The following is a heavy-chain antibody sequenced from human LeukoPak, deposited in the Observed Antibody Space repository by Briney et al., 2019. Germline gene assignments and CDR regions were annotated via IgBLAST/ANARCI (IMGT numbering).Heavy chain of an antibody. V-gene: IGHV4-34*01. CDR3: ARGVRGSTSWNSYYNYFYLDV. Sequence: PSETLSLTCAVFDGSFSDYYWSWVRQPPGKGLEWIGEINYSGRTSYYPSLTSRATLSIDTSKNQFSLKLSSVTVADTAVYYCARGVRGSTSWNSYYNYFYLDVWGKGTTVTVSS. CDR1: DGSFSDYY. D-gene: IGHD1-7*01. J-gene: IGHJ6*03. CDR2: INYSGRT.